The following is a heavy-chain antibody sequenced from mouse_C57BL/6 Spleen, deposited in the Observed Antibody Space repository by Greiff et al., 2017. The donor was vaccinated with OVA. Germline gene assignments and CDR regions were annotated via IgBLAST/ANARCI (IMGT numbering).Heavy chain of an antibody. J-gene: IGHJ2*01. D-gene: IGHD2-5*01. CDR1: LYTFTDYY. Sequence: VQLQQSGPVLLKPGASVPMSCTSSLYTFTDYYMNWVKQSHGKSLEWIGVINPYNGGTSYNQKFKGKATLTVDKSSSTAYMELNSLTSEDSAVYYCAGYSNYLGDYWGQGTTLTVSS. CDR2: INPYNGGT. V-gene: IGHV1-19*01. CDR3: AGYSNYLGDY.